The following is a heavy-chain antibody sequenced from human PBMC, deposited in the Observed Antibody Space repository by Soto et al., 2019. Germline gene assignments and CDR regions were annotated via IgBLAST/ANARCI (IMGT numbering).Heavy chain of an antibody. CDR2: IWYDGSNK. Sequence: VAVIWYDGSNKYYADSVKGRFTISRDNSKNTLYLQMNSLRAEDTAVYYCARDHITLTGYSPYFDYWGQGTLVTVSS. J-gene: IGHJ4*02. CDR3: ARDHITLTGYSPYFDY. D-gene: IGHD3-9*01. V-gene: IGHV3-33*01.